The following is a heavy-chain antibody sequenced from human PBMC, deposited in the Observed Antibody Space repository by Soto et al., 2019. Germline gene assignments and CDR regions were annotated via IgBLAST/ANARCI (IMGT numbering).Heavy chain of an antibody. CDR1: GFTFSTYN. V-gene: IGHV3-21*01. Sequence: EVQLVESGGGLVKPGGSLRLSCAASGFTFSTYNMNWVRQAPGKGLEWVSSISSSSSYIYYADSVKGRFTISRDNAKNSLYLQMTSLRADDTAVYYCARGRVSSSSDYWGQGTLVTVSS. CDR2: ISSSSSYI. CDR3: ARGRVSSSSDY. J-gene: IGHJ4*02. D-gene: IGHD3-10*01.